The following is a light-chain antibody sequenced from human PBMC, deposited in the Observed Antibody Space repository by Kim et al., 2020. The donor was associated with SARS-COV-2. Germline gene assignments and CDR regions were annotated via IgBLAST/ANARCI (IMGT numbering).Light chain of an antibody. V-gene: IGLV1-40*01. CDR3: QSYDSSLSGSLV. J-gene: IGLJ2*01. Sequence: QSVLTQPPSVSGAPGQRVTISCTGSSSNIGAGYDVHWYQQLPGTAPKLLIYGNINRPSRVPDRFSGSKSGTSASLAITGLQAEDEADYYCQSYDSSLSGSLVFGGGT. CDR1: SSNIGAGYD. CDR2: GNI.